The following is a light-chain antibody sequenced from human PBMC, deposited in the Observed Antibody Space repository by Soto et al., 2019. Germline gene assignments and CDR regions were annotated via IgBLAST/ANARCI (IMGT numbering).Light chain of an antibody. CDR2: EVS. V-gene: IGLV2-14*01. CDR3: NSYTTKNAQV. Sequence: QSALTQPASVSGSPGQSITISCSGTSSDIGKYIYVSWYQQHPGKVPKLIIYEVSNRSSGVSDRFSGSKSGNTASLTISGLQAEDEAHYYCNSYTTKNAQVFGGGTKVTVL. CDR1: SSDIGKYIY. J-gene: IGLJ3*02.